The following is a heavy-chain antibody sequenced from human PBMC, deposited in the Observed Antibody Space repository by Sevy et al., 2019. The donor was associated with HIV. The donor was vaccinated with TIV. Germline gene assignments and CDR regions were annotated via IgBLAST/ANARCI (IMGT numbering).Heavy chain of an antibody. V-gene: IGHV1-3*01. CDR1: GYTFTSYA. J-gene: IGHJ4*02. CDR3: ARSFGFGELHSYFDY. D-gene: IGHD3-10*01. Sequence: ASVKVSCKASGYTFTSYAMHWVRQAPGQRLEWMGWINAGNGNTKYSQKFQGRVTITRDTSASTAYMELSSLGSEDTAVYYCARSFGFGELHSYFDYWGQGTLVTVSS. CDR2: INAGNGNT.